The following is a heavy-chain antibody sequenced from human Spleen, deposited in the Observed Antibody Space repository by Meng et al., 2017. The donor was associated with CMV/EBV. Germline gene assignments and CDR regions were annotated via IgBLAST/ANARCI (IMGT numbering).Heavy chain of an antibody. CDR1: GGSINSYY. Sequence: SETLSLTCTVSGGSINSYYWSWIRQPPGKGLEWIGYIYYTGSTNYNPSLKSRVTISVDTSKNRLSLKLNSVTAADTAIYYCARVVVPAAEGAFEIWGQGTMVTVSS. J-gene: IGHJ3*02. CDR2: IYYTGST. D-gene: IGHD2-2*01. V-gene: IGHV4-59*01. CDR3: ARVVVPAAEGAFEI.